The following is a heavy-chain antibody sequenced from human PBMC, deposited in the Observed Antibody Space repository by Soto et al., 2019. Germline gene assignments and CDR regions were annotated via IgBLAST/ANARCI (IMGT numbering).Heavy chain of an antibody. CDR3: GKGYWKGDV. D-gene: IGHD1-1*01. J-gene: IGHJ6*02. V-gene: IGHV3-23*01. Sequence: EVQLLESGGGLVQPGGSLRLSCAASGFTFSTYAMNWVRQAPGNGLEWVSAISGSGGSIHYADSVKGRFTISRDNSKKTLYLQMNSLRDEDTAVYHCGKGYWKGDVWGQGTTVTVSS. CDR1: GFTFSTYA. CDR2: ISGSGGSI.